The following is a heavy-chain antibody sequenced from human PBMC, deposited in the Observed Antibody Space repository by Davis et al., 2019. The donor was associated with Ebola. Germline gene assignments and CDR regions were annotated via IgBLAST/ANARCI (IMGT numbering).Heavy chain of an antibody. CDR3: ARDQSQMDV. V-gene: IGHV3-33*01. J-gene: IGHJ6*02. CDR1: GFTFSSYG. Sequence: GESLKISCAASGFTFSSYGMHWVRQAPGKGLEWVAVIWYDGSNKYYADSVKGRFTISRDNSKNTLYLQMNSLRAEDTAVYYCARDQSQMDVWGQGTTVTVSS. CDR2: IWYDGSNK.